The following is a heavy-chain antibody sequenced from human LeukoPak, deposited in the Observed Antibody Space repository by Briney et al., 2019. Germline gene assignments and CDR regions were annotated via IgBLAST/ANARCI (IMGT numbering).Heavy chain of an antibody. D-gene: IGHD3-16*01. CDR2: IFYSGSA. Sequence: SQTLSLTCTVSGGSISSGDYYWNWIRQHPEKSLEWIGYIFYSGSAYYNPSLKSRVTISVDTSKNQFSLKLSSVTAADTAVYYCARGSILIRGFDYWGQGTLVTVSS. CDR3: ARGSILIRGFDY. J-gene: IGHJ4*02. CDR1: GGSISSGDYY. V-gene: IGHV4-31*03.